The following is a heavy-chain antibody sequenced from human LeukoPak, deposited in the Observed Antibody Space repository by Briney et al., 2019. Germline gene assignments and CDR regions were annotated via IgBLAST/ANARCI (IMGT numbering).Heavy chain of an antibody. CDR2: ISYSGST. V-gene: IGHV4-59*08. CDR3: ARHRGSYGSGTTIGY. J-gene: IGHJ4*02. D-gene: IGHD3-10*01. Sequence: SETLSLTCTVSGGSIRGYYWSWIRQPPGKGLQWIGFISYSGSTNYNPSLKSRVSMSLDTSKNQFSLKVTSVTAADTALYSCARHRGSYGSGTTIGYWGQGTLVTVSS. CDR1: GGSIRGYY.